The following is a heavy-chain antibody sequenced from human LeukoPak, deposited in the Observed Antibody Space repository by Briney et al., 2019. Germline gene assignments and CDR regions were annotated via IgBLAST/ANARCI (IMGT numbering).Heavy chain of an antibody. J-gene: IGHJ6*02. CDR2: ISGAGGNT. Sequence: VGSLRLSCAASRFTFSDYYMSWIRQAPGKGLEWVSYISGAGGNTNYADSVKGRFTISRDNAKNSLYLQMNSLRAEDTAVYYCARSEEVVVGASYYYGMDVWGQGTTVTVSS. CDR1: RFTFSDYY. CDR3: ARSEEVVVGASYYYGMDV. D-gene: IGHD2-15*01. V-gene: IGHV3-11*03.